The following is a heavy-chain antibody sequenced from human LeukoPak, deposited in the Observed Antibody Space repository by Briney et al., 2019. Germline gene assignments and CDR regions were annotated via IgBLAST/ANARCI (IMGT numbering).Heavy chain of an antibody. CDR1: GGSISSSSYY. J-gene: IGHJ6*02. Sequence: PSETLSLTCTVSGGSISSSSYYWGWIRQPPGKGLEWIGSIYYSGSTHYNPSLKSRVTISVDTSKHQFSLKLSSVTAADTAVYDCARHVGYCSGGSCYGPFFNYYGMDGWGQGTTVTVSS. V-gene: IGHV4-39*01. CDR2: IYYSGST. D-gene: IGHD2-15*01. CDR3: ARHVGYCSGGSCYGPFFNYYGMDG.